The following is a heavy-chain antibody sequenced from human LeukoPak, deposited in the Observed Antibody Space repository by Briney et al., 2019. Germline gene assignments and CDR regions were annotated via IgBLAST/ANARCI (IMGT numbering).Heavy chain of an antibody. J-gene: IGHJ6*02. D-gene: IGHD3-10*01. Sequence: PGGSLRLSCAASGFTVSSNYMSWVRQAPGKGLEWVSVIYSGGSTYYADSVKGRFTISRDNSKNTLYLQMNSLRAEDTAVYYCARVSGSPYYYYGMDVWGQGTTVTVSS. CDR2: IYSGGST. V-gene: IGHV3-66*01. CDR1: GFTVSSNY. CDR3: ARVSGSPYYYYGMDV.